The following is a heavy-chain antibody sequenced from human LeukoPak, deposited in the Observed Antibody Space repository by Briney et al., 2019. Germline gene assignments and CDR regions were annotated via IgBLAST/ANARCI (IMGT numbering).Heavy chain of an antibody. CDR2: IYYSGST. J-gene: IGHJ5*02. Sequence: SETLSLTCTVSGGSISSSSYYWGWIRQPPGKGLEWIGSIYYSGSTYYNPSLKSRVTISVDTSKNQFSLKLSSVTAADTAVYYCAGRRVLLWFGEDLGRWFDPWGQGTLVTVSS. CDR1: GGSISSSSYY. D-gene: IGHD3-10*01. CDR3: AGRRVLLWFGEDLGRWFDP. V-gene: IGHV4-39*07.